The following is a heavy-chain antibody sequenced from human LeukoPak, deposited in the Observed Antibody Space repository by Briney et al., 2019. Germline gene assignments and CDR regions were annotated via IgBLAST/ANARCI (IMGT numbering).Heavy chain of an antibody. J-gene: IGHJ6*03. Sequence: ASVKVSCKASGYTFTGYYMHWVRQAPGQGLEWMGWINPNSGGTNYAQKFQGRVTMTRDTSISTAYMELSRLRSDDTAVYYCARDCEEGGYDDYYYYMDVWGKGITVTVSS. CDR2: INPNSGGT. CDR1: GYTFTGYY. CDR3: ARDCEEGGYDDYYYYMDV. D-gene: IGHD5-12*01. V-gene: IGHV1-2*02.